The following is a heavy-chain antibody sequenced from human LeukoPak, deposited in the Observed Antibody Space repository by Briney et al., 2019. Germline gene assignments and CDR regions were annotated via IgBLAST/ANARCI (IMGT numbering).Heavy chain of an antibody. Sequence: ESGPTLVKPTQTLTLTCTFSGLSLSTSGVGVGWIRQPPGKALEWLALIYWDDDKSYSPSLKSRLTITKDTSKNQVVLTMTNKVTVQTAKYSPAHPRYSSGWSFDYWGQGTLVTVSS. CDR2: IYWDDDK. V-gene: IGHV2-5*02. J-gene: IGHJ4*02. CDR1: GLSLSTSGVG. CDR3: AHPRYSSGWSFDY. D-gene: IGHD6-19*01.